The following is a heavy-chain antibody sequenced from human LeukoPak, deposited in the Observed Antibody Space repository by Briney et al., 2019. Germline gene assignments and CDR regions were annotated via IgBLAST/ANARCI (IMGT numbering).Heavy chain of an antibody. CDR3: ARGGSSANRINWFDP. V-gene: IGHV4-38-2*02. CDR2: IYHSGST. Sequence: SETLSLACTVSGYSISSGYYWGWIRQPPGKGLEWIGSIYHSGSTYYNPSLKSRVTISVDTSKNQFSLKLSSVTAADTAVYYCARGGSSANRINWFDPWGQGTLVTVSS. CDR1: GYSISSGYY. D-gene: IGHD1-14*01. J-gene: IGHJ5*02.